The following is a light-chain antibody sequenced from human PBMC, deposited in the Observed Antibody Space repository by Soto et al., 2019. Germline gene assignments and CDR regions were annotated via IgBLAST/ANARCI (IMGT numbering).Light chain of an antibody. J-gene: IGKJ5*01. Sequence: EIVLTQSPDTLSLSPGERATLSCRASQSVGSNYLAWYQQKPGQAPRLLMYGASTRATGIPDRFSGSGSGTDFTLTVSRLEPEDFAVYYCQQYGSSLITFGQGTRLE. V-gene: IGKV3-20*01. CDR3: QQYGSSLIT. CDR2: GAS. CDR1: QSVGSNY.